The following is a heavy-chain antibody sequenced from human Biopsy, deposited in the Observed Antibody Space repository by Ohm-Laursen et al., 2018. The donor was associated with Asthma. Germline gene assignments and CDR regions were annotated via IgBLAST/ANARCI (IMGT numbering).Heavy chain of an antibody. CDR2: IYSGGTS. J-gene: IGHJ4*02. D-gene: IGHD6-19*01. CDR1: GFTFSSYW. CDR3: ARGDSSGWSHYYFDY. V-gene: IGHV3-53*01. Sequence: SLRLSCAASGFTFSSYWMSWVRQAPGKGLEWVSVIYSGGTSHTADSVRGRFTISRDFSKNTLHLQMHSLRVEDTAVYYCARGDSSGWSHYYFDYWGQGTLVTVSS.